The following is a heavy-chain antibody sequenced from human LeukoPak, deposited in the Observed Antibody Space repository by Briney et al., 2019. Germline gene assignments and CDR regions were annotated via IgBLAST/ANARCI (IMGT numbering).Heavy chain of an antibody. Sequence: SETLSLTCTVSGGSISSYYWSWIRQPPGKGLEWIGYIYYSGGTNYNPSLKSRVTISVDTSKNQFSLKLRSVTAADTAVYYCASDGGTGYAFDLWGQGTTVTVSS. CDR3: ASDGGTGYAFDL. CDR1: GGSISSYY. V-gene: IGHV4-59*08. D-gene: IGHD2-8*02. CDR2: IYYSGGT. J-gene: IGHJ3*01.